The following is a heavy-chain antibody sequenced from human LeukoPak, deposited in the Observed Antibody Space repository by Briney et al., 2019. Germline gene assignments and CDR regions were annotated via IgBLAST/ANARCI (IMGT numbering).Heavy chain of an antibody. Sequence: SETLSLTCDVSGVSFSTYYWSWIRQSPEKGLEWIGEVNHSGYTNYNPSLKGRVTISVDTSKNQLSLKLSSVTAADTAMYYCASATGPVEDWGQGTLVTVSS. CDR1: GVSFSTYY. CDR3: ASATGPVED. V-gene: IGHV4-34*01. CDR2: VNHSGYT. J-gene: IGHJ4*02. D-gene: IGHD5-24*01.